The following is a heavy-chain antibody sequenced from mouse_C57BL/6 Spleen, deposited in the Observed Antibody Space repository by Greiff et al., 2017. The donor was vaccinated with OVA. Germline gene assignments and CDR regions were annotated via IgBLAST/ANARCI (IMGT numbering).Heavy chain of an antibody. J-gene: IGHJ3*01. D-gene: IGHD1-1*01. CDR3: ARALYYGSSYGAY. V-gene: IGHV7-1*01. Sequence: EVMLVESGGGLVQSGRSLRLSCATSGFTFSDFYMEWVRQAPGKGLEWIAASRNKANDYTTEYSASVKGRFIVSRDTSQSILYLQMNALRAEDTAIYYCARALYYGSSYGAYWGQGTLVTVSA. CDR1: GFTFSDFY. CDR2: SRNKANDYTT.